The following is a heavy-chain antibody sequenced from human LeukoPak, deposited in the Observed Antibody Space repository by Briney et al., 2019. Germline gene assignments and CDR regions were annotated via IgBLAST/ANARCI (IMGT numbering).Heavy chain of an antibody. CDR1: GYTFTTYV. J-gene: IGHJ5*02. V-gene: IGHV7-4-1*02. D-gene: IGHD6-13*01. CDR3: ARAWGQQLVENYNWFDP. CDR2: INTYTRNP. Sequence: GASVKVSCKASGYTFTTYVLNWVRQAPGQGFEWMGFINTYTRNPTYAQGFTGRFVFSLDTSVSTAYLQISSLKAEDTAVYYCARAWGQQLVENYNWFDPWGQGTLVTVSS.